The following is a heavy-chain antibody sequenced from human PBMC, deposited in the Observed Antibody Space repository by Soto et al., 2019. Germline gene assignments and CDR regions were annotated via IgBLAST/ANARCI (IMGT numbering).Heavy chain of an antibody. J-gene: IGHJ4*02. CDR2: ISYDGNDE. CDR3: ARESEDLTSNFDY. CDR1: GFTFSDFP. Sequence: QVELVESGGGVVQPGASLRLSCVASGFTFSDFPLHWVRRAPGKGLEWVAVISYDGNDESYSDSVKGRFTISRDNSKTTVYLQMNSLRAEDTAVYYCARESEDLTSNFDYWGQGTLVTVSS. V-gene: IGHV3-30-3*01.